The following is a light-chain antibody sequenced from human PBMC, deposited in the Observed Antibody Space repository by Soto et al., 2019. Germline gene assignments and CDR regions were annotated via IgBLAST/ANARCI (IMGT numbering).Light chain of an antibody. V-gene: IGKV3-20*01. CDR2: ATS. Sequence: EIVLTQSPGTLSLSPGERATLSCRASQRVSSSYLAWYQQKPGQAPRLLIYATSDRATGIPDRFSGSGSGTDFTLTISRLEPEDFAVYFCQQFVGSRYTFGQGTKLDIK. CDR1: QRVSSSY. J-gene: IGKJ2*01. CDR3: QQFVGSRYT.